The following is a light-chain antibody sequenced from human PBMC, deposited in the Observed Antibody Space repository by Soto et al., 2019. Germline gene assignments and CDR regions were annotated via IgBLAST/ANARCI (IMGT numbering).Light chain of an antibody. J-gene: IGKJ1*01. CDR1: QSVSSN. V-gene: IGKV3-15*01. Sequence: EIVMTQSPATLSVSPGERATLSCRASQSVSSNLAWYQQKPGQAPRLLIYGASTRATGIPARFSGSGSGTDFTPTLSSLQPEDFAVYYCQQYNNWPPWTFGQGTKVEIK. CDR3: QQYNNWPPWT. CDR2: GAS.